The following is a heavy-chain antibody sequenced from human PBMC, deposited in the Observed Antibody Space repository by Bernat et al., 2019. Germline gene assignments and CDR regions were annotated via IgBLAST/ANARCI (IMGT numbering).Heavy chain of an antibody. D-gene: IGHD3-3*01. CDR2: LWHDGSRK. V-gene: IGHV3-33*01. CDR3: ARDIDTSSHYSNFDP. CDR1: GFSLRHYG. J-gene: IGHJ5*02. Sequence: QVQVVESGGGVVQPGRSLRLSCAASGFSLRHYGMHWVRQAPGKGLEWVAVLWHDGSRKYYADSVKGRFTVSRDNSEITLYLQMDSLRAEDTAVYYCARDIDTSSHYSNFDPWGQGTLVTVSS.